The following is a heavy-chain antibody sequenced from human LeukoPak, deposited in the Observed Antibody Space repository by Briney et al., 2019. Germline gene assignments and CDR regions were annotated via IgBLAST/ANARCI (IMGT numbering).Heavy chain of an antibody. Sequence: PGGSLRLSCAASGFTFSSYSMNWVRQAPGKGLECVSSISGRDGSTYYADSVKGRFTISRDNAKNSLYLQMNSLRAEDTAVYYCARDLVLLWFGEEKGFDYWGQGTLVTVSS. V-gene: IGHV3-21*01. D-gene: IGHD3-10*01. CDR2: ISGRDGST. J-gene: IGHJ4*02. CDR3: ARDLVLLWFGEEKGFDY. CDR1: GFTFSSYS.